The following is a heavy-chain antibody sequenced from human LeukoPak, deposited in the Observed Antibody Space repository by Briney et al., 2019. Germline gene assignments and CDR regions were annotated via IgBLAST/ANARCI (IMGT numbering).Heavy chain of an antibody. CDR3: ARSGVYPPLAYYFDY. Sequence: SVKVSCKASGGTFSSYAISWVRQAPGQGLEWIGRIIPILGIANYAQKFQGRVTITADKSTSTAYMELSSLRSEDTAVYYCARSGVYPPLAYYFDYWGQGTLVTVSS. J-gene: IGHJ4*02. V-gene: IGHV1-69*04. D-gene: IGHD1-26*01. CDR1: GGTFSSYA. CDR2: IIPILGIA.